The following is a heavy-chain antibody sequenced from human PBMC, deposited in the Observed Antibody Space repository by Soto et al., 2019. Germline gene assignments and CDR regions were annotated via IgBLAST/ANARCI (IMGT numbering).Heavy chain of an antibody. V-gene: IGHV4-59*01. Sequence: PSETLSLTCTVSDGSISSDDWSWIRQPPGNGLEWIGYIYYSGSTNYNPSLKSRVTISVDTSKNQFSLKLSSVTAADTAVYYCARGRDTDYWGQGTLVTVSS. CDR2: IYYSGST. CDR1: DGSISSDD. J-gene: IGHJ4*02. CDR3: ARGRDTDY.